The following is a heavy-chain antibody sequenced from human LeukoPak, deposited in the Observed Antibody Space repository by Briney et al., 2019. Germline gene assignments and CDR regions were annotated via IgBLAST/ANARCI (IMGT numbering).Heavy chain of an antibody. Sequence: GGSLRLSCTASGFTFSDYWMTWVRQAPGKGPEWVANIKQDGSQRYYVDSVGGRFTISRDNAKNSLFLQMNGLRAEDTAVYYCARRGGSSTRRSPIDYWGQGTLVTVSS. V-gene: IGHV3-7*01. D-gene: IGHD1-26*01. J-gene: IGHJ4*02. CDR2: IKQDGSQR. CDR3: ARRGGSSTRRSPIDY. CDR1: GFTFSDYW.